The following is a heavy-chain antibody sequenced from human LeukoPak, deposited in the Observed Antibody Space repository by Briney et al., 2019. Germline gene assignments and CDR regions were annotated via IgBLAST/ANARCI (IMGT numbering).Heavy chain of an antibody. V-gene: IGHV3-21*01. CDR2: ISSSSSYI. CDR1: GFTFSSYS. D-gene: IGHD3-10*01. CDR3: ARSMVRGVIRGDPFDY. J-gene: IGHJ4*02. Sequence: GGSLRLSCAASGFTFSSYSMNWVRQAPGKGLEWVSSISSSSSYIYYADSVKGRFTISRDNAKNSLYLQMYSLRAEDTAVYYCARSMVRGVIRGDPFDYWGQGTLVTVSS.